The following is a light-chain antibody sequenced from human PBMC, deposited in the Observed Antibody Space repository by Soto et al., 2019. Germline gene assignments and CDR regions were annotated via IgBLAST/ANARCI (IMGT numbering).Light chain of an antibody. Sequence: EIVLTQSPGTLSLSPGERATLPCRASQSVSSSYLAWYQQKPGQAPRLLMYAASSRAPDFPDRFSGSGSGTDFTLTISRLEAEDFAVYYCQQSSRSPITFGQGTRLEIK. J-gene: IGKJ5*01. CDR2: AAS. CDR1: QSVSSSY. CDR3: QQSSRSPIT. V-gene: IGKV3-20*01.